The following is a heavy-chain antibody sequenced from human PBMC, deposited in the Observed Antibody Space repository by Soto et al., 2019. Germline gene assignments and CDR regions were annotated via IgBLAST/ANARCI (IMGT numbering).Heavy chain of an antibody. V-gene: IGHV1-8*01. CDR1: GYTFTHYD. CDR3: IGWSGPGGMDV. J-gene: IGHJ6*02. Sequence: ASVKVSCKASGYTFTHYDINWVRQATGQGLEWMGWMNPNSGNTGSAQKFQGRVTMTRNTSISTAYMERSSLRSEDTAVYYCIGWSGPGGMDVWGQGTTVTVSS. D-gene: IGHD3-3*01. CDR2: MNPNSGNT.